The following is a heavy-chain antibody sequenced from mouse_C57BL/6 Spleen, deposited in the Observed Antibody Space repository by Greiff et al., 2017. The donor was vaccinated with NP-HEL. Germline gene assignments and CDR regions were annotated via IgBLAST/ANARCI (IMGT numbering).Heavy chain of an antibody. V-gene: IGHV1-80*01. CDR1: GYAFSSYW. Sequence: QVQLQQPGAELVKPGASVKISCKASGYAFSSYWMNWVKQRPGKGLEWIGQIYPGDGDTNYNGKFKGKATLTADKSSSTAYMQLSSLTSEDSAVYFCAREENYNYFDYWGQGTTLTVSS. CDR2: IYPGDGDT. J-gene: IGHJ2*01. CDR3: AREENYNYFDY. D-gene: IGHD2-12*01.